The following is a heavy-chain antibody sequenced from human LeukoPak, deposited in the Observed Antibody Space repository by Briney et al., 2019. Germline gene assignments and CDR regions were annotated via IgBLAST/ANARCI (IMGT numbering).Heavy chain of an antibody. D-gene: IGHD6-19*01. Sequence: GGSLRLSCAASGFTFSDYYMSWIRQAPGKGLEWVSYISSSGSTIYYADSVKGRFTISRDNAKNSLYLQMNSLRAEDTAVYYCARDKLGSSGWYRGFDYWGQGTLVTVSS. CDR3: ARDKLGSSGWYRGFDY. V-gene: IGHV3-11*01. CDR1: GFTFSDYY. J-gene: IGHJ4*02. CDR2: ISSSGSTI.